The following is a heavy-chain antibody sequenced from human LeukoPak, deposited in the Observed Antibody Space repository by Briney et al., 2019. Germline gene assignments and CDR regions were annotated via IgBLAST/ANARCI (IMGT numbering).Heavy chain of an antibody. J-gene: IGHJ6*01. CDR1: GDSVSTSS. Sequence: PSETLSLTCSVSGDSVSTSSWSWIRQAPGQGLELIGDIYSSGSTDHNPSLESRVSFSVDTSKNQFSLKLNSVTAADTALYYCARLGRVAAAGAYDYHSMDVWGQGITVTVSS. D-gene: IGHD5-12*01. V-gene: IGHV4-4*09. CDR2: IYSSGST. CDR3: ARLGRVAAAGAYDYHSMDV.